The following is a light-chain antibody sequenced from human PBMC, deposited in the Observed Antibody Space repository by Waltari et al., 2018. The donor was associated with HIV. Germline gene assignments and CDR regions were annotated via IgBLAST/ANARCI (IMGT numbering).Light chain of an antibody. Sequence: EIVLTQSPATLSLSPGERATLSWRASHSVSNYLAWYQQKLGQPPRLLIHDASNRATGIPPRFSGSGSGTDFTLTISSLEPEDFAVYYCQQRTNWPQNTFGGGTKVEIK. J-gene: IGKJ4*01. CDR2: DAS. CDR1: HSVSNY. CDR3: QQRTNWPQNT. V-gene: IGKV3-11*01.